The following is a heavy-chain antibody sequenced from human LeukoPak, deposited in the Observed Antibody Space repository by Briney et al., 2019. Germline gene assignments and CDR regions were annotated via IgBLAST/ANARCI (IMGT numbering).Heavy chain of an antibody. V-gene: IGHV3-66*01. J-gene: IGHJ4*02. CDR1: GFTVSSNY. CDR2: IYSGGST. CDR3: ARDSGDYYDSSGYPFDY. D-gene: IGHD3-22*01. Sequence: GGSLRLSCAASGFTVSSNYMSWVRQAPVKGLEWVSVIYSGGSTYYADSVKGRFTISRDNSKNTLYLQMNSLRAEDTAVYYCARDSGDYYDSSGYPFDYWGQGTLVTVSS.